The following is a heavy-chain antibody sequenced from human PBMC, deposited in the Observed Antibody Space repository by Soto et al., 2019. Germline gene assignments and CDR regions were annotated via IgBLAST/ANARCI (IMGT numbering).Heavy chain of an antibody. Sequence: QVQLVQSGAEVKKPGSSVKVSCKASGGTFSSYAISWVRQAPGQGLEWMGGIIPIFGTANYAQKFQGRVTITADESTSTXXMELSSLRSEDTAVYYCARDDSAMGPDYYYYGMDVWGQGTTVTVSS. CDR1: GGTFSSYA. V-gene: IGHV1-69*12. J-gene: IGHJ6*02. CDR3: ARDDSAMGPDYYYYGMDV. D-gene: IGHD5-18*01. CDR2: IIPIFGTA.